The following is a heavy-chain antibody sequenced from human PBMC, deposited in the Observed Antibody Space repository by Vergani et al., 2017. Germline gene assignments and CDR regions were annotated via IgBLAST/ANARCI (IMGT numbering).Heavy chain of an antibody. CDR2: FYTSGST. J-gene: IGHJ4*02. CDR1: GDSITSGGYY. V-gene: IGHV4-61*02. CDR3: AREWPTITGYYFDY. D-gene: IGHD1-14*01. Sequence: QVQLQESGPGLVKPSQTLYLTCTVSGDSITSGGYYWNWIRQPAGKGLEWIGRFYTSGSTNYNPSLKSRVTISVDTSKNQFSLKLSSVTAADTAVYYCAREWPTITGYYFDYWGQGTLVTVSS.